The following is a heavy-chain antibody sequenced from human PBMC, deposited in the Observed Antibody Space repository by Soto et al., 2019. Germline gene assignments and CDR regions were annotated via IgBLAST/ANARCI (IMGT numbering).Heavy chain of an antibody. D-gene: IGHD6-25*01. CDR2: ISAYNGNT. V-gene: IGHV1-18*01. CDR1: GYTFTSYG. CDR3: ATAEQRGYYYYYMDV. J-gene: IGHJ6*03. Sequence: QVQLVQSGAEVKKPGASVKVSCKASGYTFTSYGISWVRQAPGQGLEWMGWISAYNGNTNYAQKLQGRVTMTTDTSTSTAYMELGSRRSHDPAVYYGATAEQRGYYYYYMDVWGKGTTVTVSS.